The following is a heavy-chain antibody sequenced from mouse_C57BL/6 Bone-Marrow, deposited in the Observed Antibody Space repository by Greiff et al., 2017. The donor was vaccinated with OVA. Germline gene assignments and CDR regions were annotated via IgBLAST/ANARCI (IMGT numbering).Heavy chain of an antibody. CDR1: GYTFTSYW. Sequence: VQLQQSGAELVMPGASVKLSCKASGYTFTSYWMHWVKQRPGQGLEWIGEIDPSDSYTNYNQKFKGKSTLTVDKSSSTAYMQLSSLTSEDSAVYYCAIYYGSSSNYFDYWGQGTTLTVSS. D-gene: IGHD1-1*01. J-gene: IGHJ2*01. V-gene: IGHV1-69*01. CDR3: AIYYGSSSNYFDY. CDR2: IDPSDSYT.